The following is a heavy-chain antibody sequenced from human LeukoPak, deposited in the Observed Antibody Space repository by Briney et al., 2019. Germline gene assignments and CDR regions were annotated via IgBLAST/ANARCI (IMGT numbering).Heavy chain of an antibody. CDR1: GGSISSYY. CDR3: ARGSRYNWNPQLLPYYGMDV. D-gene: IGHD1-20*01. Sequence: SETLSLTCTVSGGSISSYYWSLIRQPAGKGLEWIGRIYASGSTNYNPSLKSRVTMSVDTSKNQFSLKLSSVTAADTAVYYCARGSRYNWNPQLLPYYGMDVWGQGTTVTVSS. J-gene: IGHJ6*02. V-gene: IGHV4-4*07. CDR2: IYASGST.